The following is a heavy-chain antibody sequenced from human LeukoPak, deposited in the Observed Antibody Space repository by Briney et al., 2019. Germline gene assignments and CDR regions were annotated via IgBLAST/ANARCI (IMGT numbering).Heavy chain of an antibody. J-gene: IGHJ6*03. CDR2: IKQDGSGK. CDR1: GFTFSSYW. V-gene: IGHV3-7*01. CDR3: ARVLYCSSTSCYANYYYYMDV. Sequence: AGGSLRLSCAASGFTFSSYWMSWVRQAPGKGLEWVANIKQDGSGKYYVDSVKGRFTISRDNAKNSLYLQMNSLRAEDTAVYYCARVLYCSSTSCYANYYYYMDVRGKGTTVTVSS. D-gene: IGHD2-2*01.